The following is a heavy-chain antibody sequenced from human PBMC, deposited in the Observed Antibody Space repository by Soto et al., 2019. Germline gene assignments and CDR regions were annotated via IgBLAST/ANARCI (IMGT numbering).Heavy chain of an antibody. CDR2: IYYSGST. V-gene: IGHV4-59*11. D-gene: IGHD3-16*01. Sequence: SETLSLTCTVSGGSISRHFWSWIRQPPGKGLQWIGHIYYSGSTDYNPSLKSRVAISVDASKTHFSLRLNSVTAADAAVYYCATYDSPYYYMDVWGKGTTVTVSS. J-gene: IGHJ6*03. CDR3: ATYDSPYYYMDV. CDR1: GGSISRHF.